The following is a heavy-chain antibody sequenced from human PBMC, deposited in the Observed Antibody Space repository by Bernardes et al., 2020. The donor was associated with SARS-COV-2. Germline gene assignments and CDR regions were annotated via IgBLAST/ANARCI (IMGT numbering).Heavy chain of an antibody. D-gene: IGHD3-10*01. Sequence: ASVKVSCKASGYTFTTYGFSWVRQAPGQGLEWMGWISTYNGNTNYPQKFQGRVTMTTDTSTNTAYMELRSLRYDDTAVYYCARGLYQYRVAALDFWGQGTVVSVSS. J-gene: IGHJ3*01. CDR2: ISTYNGNT. V-gene: IGHV1-18*01. CDR3: ARGLYQYRVAALDF. CDR1: GYTFTTYG.